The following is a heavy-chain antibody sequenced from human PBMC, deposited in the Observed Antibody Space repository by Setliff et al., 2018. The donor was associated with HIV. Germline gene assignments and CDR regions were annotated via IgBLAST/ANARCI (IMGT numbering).Heavy chain of an antibody. Sequence: SETLSLTCTVSGGSISSSGNYWTWIRQRPGKGLEWIGYIYYTGSTYYHPSLKSRVLISVDTSNNQFSLRLSSVTAADTAVYYCARDLSPYGSGDPYYYYGMDVWGQGTTVTVSS. CDR1: GGSISSSGNY. CDR3: ARDLSPYGSGDPYYYYGMDV. CDR2: IYYTGST. J-gene: IGHJ6*02. V-gene: IGHV4-31*03. D-gene: IGHD3-10*01.